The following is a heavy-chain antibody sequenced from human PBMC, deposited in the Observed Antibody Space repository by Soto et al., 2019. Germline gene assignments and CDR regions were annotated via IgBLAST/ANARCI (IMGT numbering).Heavy chain of an antibody. CDR1: GFTFSSYS. V-gene: IGHV3-48*01. J-gene: IGHJ6*03. CDR3: ARGGFHYYYYMDV. D-gene: IGHD2-15*01. Sequence: EVQLVESGGGLVQPGGSLRLSCAASGFTFSSYSMNWVRQAPGKGLEWVSYISSSSSTIYYADSVKGRFTISRDNAKNSLYLQMNSLRAEDTAVYYCARGGFHYYYYMDVWGKGTTVTVSS. CDR2: ISSSSSTI.